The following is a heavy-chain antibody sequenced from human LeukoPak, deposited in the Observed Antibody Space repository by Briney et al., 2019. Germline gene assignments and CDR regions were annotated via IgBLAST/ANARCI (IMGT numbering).Heavy chain of an antibody. J-gene: IGHJ5*02. D-gene: IGHD2-21*02. CDR1: GGTFSSYA. CDR3: AREGYCGGDCYSYNWFDP. Sequence: GASVKVSCKASGGTFSSYAISWVRQAPGQGLEWMGGLIPIFGTANYAQKFQGRVTITTDESTSTAYMELSSLRSEDTAVYYCAREGYCGGDCYSYNWFDPWGQGTLVTVSS. CDR2: LIPIFGTA. V-gene: IGHV1-69*05.